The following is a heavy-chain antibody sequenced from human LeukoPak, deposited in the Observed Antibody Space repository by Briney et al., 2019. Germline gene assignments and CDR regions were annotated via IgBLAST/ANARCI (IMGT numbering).Heavy chain of an antibody. V-gene: IGHV4-34*01. CDR3: ARRPRYSSGWYYFDS. Sequence: PSETLSLTCAVYDGSFSGDYWNWIRQPPGKGLEWIGEINHSGSTNSNPSLKSRVTISVDRSKNQFSLKLSSVTAADTAVYYCARRPRYSSGWYYFDSWGQGTLVTVSS. CDR1: DGSFSGDY. J-gene: IGHJ4*02. CDR2: INHSGST. D-gene: IGHD6-19*01.